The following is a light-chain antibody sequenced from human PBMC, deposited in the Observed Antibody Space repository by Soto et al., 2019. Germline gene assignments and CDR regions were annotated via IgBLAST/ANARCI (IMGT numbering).Light chain of an antibody. V-gene: IGLV2-14*03. CDR1: SSDVGSYNY. J-gene: IGLJ2*01. CDR3: CSYISSNTPVV. Sequence: QSDLTQPASVSGSPGQSITISCTGTSSDVGSYNYVSWYQQHPGQAPKLMIYDVSYRPSGVSNRFSGSKSGNTASLTISGLQAEDEADYYCCSYISSNTPVVFGGGTKLTVL. CDR2: DVS.